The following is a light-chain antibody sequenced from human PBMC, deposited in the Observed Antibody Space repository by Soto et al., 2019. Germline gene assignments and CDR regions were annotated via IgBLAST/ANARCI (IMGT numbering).Light chain of an antibody. CDR2: DVT. CDR3: SSYTTSTTNWV. Sequence: QSVLTQPASVSGSPGQSITISCTGTSSDVGHYNSVSWYQHRPGRAPKLMIYDVTNRPSGVSNRFSGSKAANTASLTISGLQAEDEADYYCSSYTTSTTNWVFGGGTKLTVL. V-gene: IGLV2-14*01. J-gene: IGLJ3*02. CDR1: SSDVGHYNS.